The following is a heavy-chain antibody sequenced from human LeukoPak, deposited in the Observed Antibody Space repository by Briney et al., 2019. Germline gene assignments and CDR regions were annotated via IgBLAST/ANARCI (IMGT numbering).Heavy chain of an antibody. D-gene: IGHD3-22*01. CDR2: ITSGGGFK. Sequence: GGSLRLSCAGAGFPFSDFHMSWIRQAPGKGLEWVSYITSGGGFKYYADSVKGRFRISRDDSKNSVFLQMNSLRVEDTAVYYCARVRPGSSGSYYRTSWGQGPLVPVSS. CDR1: GFPFSDFH. V-gene: IGHV3-11*04. J-gene: IGHJ4*02. CDR3: ARVRPGSSGSYYRTS.